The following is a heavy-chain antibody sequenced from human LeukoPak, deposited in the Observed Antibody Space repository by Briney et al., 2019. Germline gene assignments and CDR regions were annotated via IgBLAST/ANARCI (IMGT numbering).Heavy chain of an antibody. J-gene: IGHJ5*02. V-gene: IGHV3-11*01. D-gene: IGHD6-19*01. CDR2: ISSSGSTI. Sequence: PGGSPRLSCAASGFTFSDYYMSWIRQAPGKGLEWVSYISSSGSTIYYADSVKGRFTISRDNAKNSLYLQMNSLRAEDTAVYYCARVSGSGWFLNWFDPWGQGTLVTVSS. CDR1: GFTFSDYY. CDR3: ARVSGSGWFLNWFDP.